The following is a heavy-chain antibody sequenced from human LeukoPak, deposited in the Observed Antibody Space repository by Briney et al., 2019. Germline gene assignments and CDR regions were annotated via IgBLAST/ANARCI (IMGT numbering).Heavy chain of an antibody. Sequence: GGSLRLSCAVSGFNLSTYNLNWVRQAPGKGLEWVSTISSSGSYIYYSGSVKGRFTISTDTAKNSLFLQMNSLRVEDTALYYCARGYSSGWFDMYYFEYWGQGALVTVSS. D-gene: IGHD6-19*01. CDR2: ISSSGSYI. CDR3: ARGYSSGWFDMYYFEY. J-gene: IGHJ4*02. CDR1: GFNLSTYN. V-gene: IGHV3-21*01.